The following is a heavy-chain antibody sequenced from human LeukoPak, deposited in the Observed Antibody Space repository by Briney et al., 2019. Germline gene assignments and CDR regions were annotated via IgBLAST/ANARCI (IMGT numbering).Heavy chain of an antibody. CDR2: ISAYNGNT. D-gene: IGHD3-10*01. CDR3: AREGGGITMVRGALDY. Sequence: ASVKVSCKASGYTFTSYGISWVRQAPGQGLEWMGWISAYNGNTSYAQKFQGRVTMTRDTSTSTVYMELSSLRSEDTAVYYCAREGGGITMVRGALDYWGQGTLVTVSS. CDR1: GYTFTSYG. J-gene: IGHJ4*02. V-gene: IGHV1-18*04.